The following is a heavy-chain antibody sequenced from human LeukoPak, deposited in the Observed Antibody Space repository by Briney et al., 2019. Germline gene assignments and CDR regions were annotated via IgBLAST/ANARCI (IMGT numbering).Heavy chain of an antibody. CDR1: GGSISTTNYY. V-gene: IGHV4-39*01. D-gene: IGHD3-3*01. Sequence: SETLSLTCTVSGGSISTTNYYWGWIRQPPGRDMEWIGSIYSSGNTYYNPSLESRVTISVDTSKNQLSLKLTSATAADTSVYYCARHSGLRSPFDPWGQGTLVTVSS. CDR3: ARHSGLRSPFDP. J-gene: IGHJ5*02. CDR2: IYSSGNT.